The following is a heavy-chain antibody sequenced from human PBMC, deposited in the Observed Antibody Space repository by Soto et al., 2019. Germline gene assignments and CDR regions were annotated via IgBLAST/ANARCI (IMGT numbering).Heavy chain of an antibody. CDR3: ARGGISGYDAYYYYYYMDV. J-gene: IGHJ6*03. CDR2: ISGSGGST. CDR1: GFTFSSYA. D-gene: IGHD5-12*01. Sequence: EVQLLESGGGLVQPGGSLRLSCAASGFTFSSYAMSWVRQAPGKGLEWVSAISGSGGSTYYADSVKGRFTISRDNSKNTLYLQMNSLRAEDTAVYYCARGGISGYDAYYYYYYMDVWGKGTTVTVSS. V-gene: IGHV3-23*01.